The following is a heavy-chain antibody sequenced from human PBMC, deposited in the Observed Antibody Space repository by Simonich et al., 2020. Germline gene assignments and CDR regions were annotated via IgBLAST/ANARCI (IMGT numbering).Heavy chain of an antibody. D-gene: IGHD6-13*01. J-gene: IGHJ6*02. V-gene: IGHV4-38-2*01. Sequence: QVQLQESGPGLVKPSETLSLTCAVSGYSISSGYYWGWIRQPPGKGREWIGSIYPSGSTYYTPALNSRVTISVDTSKNQFSLKLSSVTAADTAVYYCARVGYSNYYYYGMDVWGQGTTVTVSS. CDR1: GYSISSGYY. CDR2: IYPSGST. CDR3: ARVGYSNYYYYGMDV.